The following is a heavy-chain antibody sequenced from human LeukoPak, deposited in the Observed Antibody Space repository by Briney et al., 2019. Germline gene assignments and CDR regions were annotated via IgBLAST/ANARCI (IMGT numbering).Heavy chain of an antibody. CDR1: GFTFSTYA. J-gene: IGHJ4*02. V-gene: IGHV3-23*01. D-gene: IGHD6-13*01. CDR3: AKTDRAAAAGQFDY. CDR2: ITSSGDSS. Sequence: GGSLRLSRAASGFTFSTYAMSWVRRAPGKGLEWVSIITSSGDSSYYADSVKGRFVISRDNSENKLYLQMNSLRAEDTAVYYCAKTDRAAAAGQFDYWGQGTLVTVSS.